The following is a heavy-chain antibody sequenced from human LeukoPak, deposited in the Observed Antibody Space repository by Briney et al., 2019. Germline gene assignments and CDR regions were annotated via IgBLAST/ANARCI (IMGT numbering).Heavy chain of an antibody. Sequence: SETLSLTRTVPGGSISSYYWSWIRQPPRKGLEWIGYIYYSGSTNYNPSLKSRVTISVDTSKNQFSLKLSSVTAADTAVYYCARHEGSLDAFDIWGQGTMVTVSS. V-gene: IGHV4-59*08. D-gene: IGHD1-26*01. CDR3: ARHEGSLDAFDI. CDR2: IYYSGST. CDR1: GGSISSYY. J-gene: IGHJ3*02.